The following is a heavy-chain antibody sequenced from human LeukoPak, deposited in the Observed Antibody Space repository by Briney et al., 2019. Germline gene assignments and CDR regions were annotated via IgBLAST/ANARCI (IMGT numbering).Heavy chain of an antibody. J-gene: IGHJ4*02. CDR1: GGSISSRSYF. V-gene: IGHV4-39*01. CDR2: IYYSGST. CDR3: ARHDGHCSGGTCYGVPNFDY. Sequence: PSETLSLTCTVSGGSISSRSYFWGWIRQPPGKGLEWIGSIYYSGSTYYNPSLKSRVTISVDTSKNQFSQKLSSVTAADTAVYYCARHDGHCSGGTCYGVPNFDYWGQGTLVTVSS. D-gene: IGHD2-15*01.